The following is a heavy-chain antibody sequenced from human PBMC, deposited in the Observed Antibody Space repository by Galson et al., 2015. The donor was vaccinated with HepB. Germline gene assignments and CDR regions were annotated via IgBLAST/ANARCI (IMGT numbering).Heavy chain of an antibody. V-gene: IGHV3-23*01. CDR2: ISGSGGTT. CDR1: GFTFGSYA. Sequence: SLRLSCAASGFTFGSYAMSWVRQAPGKGLEWISGISGSGGTTNYADSVKDRFTISRDNSKNTVFLQMNSLRVEDTAVYYCAKALALLRGLRGCMDVWGQGTSVTVSS. D-gene: IGHD3-10*01. CDR3: AKALALLRGLRGCMDV. J-gene: IGHJ6*02.